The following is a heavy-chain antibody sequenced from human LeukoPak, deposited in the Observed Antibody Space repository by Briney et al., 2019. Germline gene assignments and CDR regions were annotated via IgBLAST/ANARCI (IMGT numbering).Heavy chain of an antibody. D-gene: IGHD3-22*01. CDR3: AKAFYYDSSGSPFDY. Sequence: PGGSLRLSCAASGFTFDDYAMHWVRQAPGKGLEWGSGISWNSGSIGYADSVKGRFTISRDNAKNSLYLQMNSLRAEDTALYYCAKAFYYDSSGSPFDYWGQGTLVTDSS. V-gene: IGHV3-9*01. CDR2: ISWNSGSI. J-gene: IGHJ4*02. CDR1: GFTFDDYA.